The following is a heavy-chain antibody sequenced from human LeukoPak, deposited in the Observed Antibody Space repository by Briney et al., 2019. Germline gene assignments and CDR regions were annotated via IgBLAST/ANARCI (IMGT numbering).Heavy chain of an antibody. Sequence: ASVKVSCKASGYTFTSYGISWVRQAPGQGLEWMGWISAYNGNTNYAQKLQGRVTMTTDTSTSTAYMELRSLRSDDTAVYYCARGGLYYYDSSGYPFDYWDQGTLVTVSS. D-gene: IGHD3-22*01. CDR1: GYTFTSYG. CDR2: ISAYNGNT. V-gene: IGHV1-18*01. CDR3: ARGGLYYYDSSGYPFDY. J-gene: IGHJ4*02.